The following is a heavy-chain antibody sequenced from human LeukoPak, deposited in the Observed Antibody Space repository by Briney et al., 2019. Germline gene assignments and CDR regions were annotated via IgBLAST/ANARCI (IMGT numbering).Heavy chain of an antibody. D-gene: IGHD6-19*01. J-gene: IGHJ6*02. V-gene: IGHV1-2*02. Sequence: ASVKVSCKASGYTFTGYYMHWVRQAPGQGLEWMGWINPNSGGTNYAQNFQGRVTMTRDTSISTAYMELSRLRSDDTAVYYCARVRIAVAGTWGIGYYYYGMDVWGQGTTVTVSS. CDR3: ARVRIAVAGTWGIGYYYYGMDV. CDR1: GYTFTGYY. CDR2: INPNSGGT.